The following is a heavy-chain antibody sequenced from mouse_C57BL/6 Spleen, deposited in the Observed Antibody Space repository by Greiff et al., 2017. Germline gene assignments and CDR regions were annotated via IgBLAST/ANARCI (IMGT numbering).Heavy chain of an antibody. CDR1: GYAFSSSW. J-gene: IGHJ1*01. CDR3: ERGGGECVEWYFDD. Sequence: QVQLQQSGPELVKPGASVKISCKASGYAFSSSWMNWVKQRPGKGLEWIGRIYPGDGDTNYNGKFKGKATLTADKSSSTAYMQLSSLTSEDSAVYVGERGGGECVEWYFDDWGAGTTVTVS. D-gene: IGHD1-1*02. CDR2: IYPGDGDT. V-gene: IGHV1-82*01.